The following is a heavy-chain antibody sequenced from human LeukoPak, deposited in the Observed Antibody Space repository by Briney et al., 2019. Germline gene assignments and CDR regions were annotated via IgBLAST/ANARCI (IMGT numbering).Heavy chain of an antibody. Sequence: GGSLRLSCAASGFTFSSYAMNWVRQAPGQGLEWVSGISGSGGDTYYADSVKGRLTISRDNSKNTLYLQMNSLRAEDTAVYYCAKSSSYYDSSGYLYYFDYWGQGTLVTVSS. D-gene: IGHD3-22*01. CDR1: GFTFSSYA. CDR3: AKSSSYYDSSGYLYYFDY. V-gene: IGHV3-23*01. J-gene: IGHJ4*02. CDR2: ISGSGGDT.